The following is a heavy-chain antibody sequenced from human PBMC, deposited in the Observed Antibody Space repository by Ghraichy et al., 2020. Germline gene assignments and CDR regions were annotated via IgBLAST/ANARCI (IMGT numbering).Heavy chain of an antibody. V-gene: IGHV3-72*01. J-gene: IGHJ4*02. CDR1: GFNFSDHY. CDR2: IRNKKSTYST. D-gene: IGHD3-3*01. CDR3: TRVMDVWSGSLDY. Sequence: GESLNISCAASGFNFSDHYMDWVRQAPGMGLEWVGRIRNKKSTYSTKYAASVRGRFTISRDDSKDSLYLQMNNLKIEDTAVYYCTRVMDVWSGSLDYWGQGVLVSVSS.